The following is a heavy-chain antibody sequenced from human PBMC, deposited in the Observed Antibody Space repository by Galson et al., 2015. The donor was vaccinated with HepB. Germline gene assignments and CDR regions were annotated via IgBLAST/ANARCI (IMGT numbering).Heavy chain of an antibody. Sequence: PALVKPTQTLALTCAFSGFSLSITGMCVSWIRQPPGKALEWLALIDWNDDKYYSTSLKTRLTISKDTSKNQVVLIVTNIDPVDTATYYCAQIRGGSGVFDYWGQGTLVTVSS. D-gene: IGHD3-10*01. V-gene: IGHV2-70*01. J-gene: IGHJ4*02. CDR1: GFSLSITGMC. CDR2: IDWNDDK. CDR3: AQIRGGSGVFDY.